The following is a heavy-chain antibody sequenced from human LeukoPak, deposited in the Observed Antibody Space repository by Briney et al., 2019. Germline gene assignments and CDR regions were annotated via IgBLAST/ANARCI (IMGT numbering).Heavy chain of an antibody. CDR1: GFTFSSYS. J-gene: IGHJ4*02. CDR3: AIIRLGPHDY. V-gene: IGHV3-21*01. CDR2: ISSSSSYI. Sequence: KSGGSLRLSCAASGFTFSSYSMKWVRQAPGKGLEWVSSISSSSSYIYYADSVKGRFTISRDNAKNSLYLQMNSLRAEDAAVYYCAIIRLGPHDYWGQGTLVTVSS. D-gene: IGHD3-9*01.